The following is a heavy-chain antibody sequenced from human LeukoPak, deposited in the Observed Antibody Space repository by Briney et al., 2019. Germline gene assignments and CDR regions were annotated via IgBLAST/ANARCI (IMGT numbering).Heavy chain of an antibody. V-gene: IGHV4-59*01. CDR2: IYYSGST. J-gene: IGHJ6*03. Sequence: SETLCLTCAASGGSISSYSLSWIRQPPGKGLEWVGSIYYSGSTNYNPSLKSRVTISVDTSKNQFSLRLTSVTAADTAVYYCARGGSYYDFWSGYYDYYYYMDVWGKGTTVTVSS. D-gene: IGHD3-3*01. CDR3: ARGGSYYDFWSGYYDYYYYMDV. CDR1: GGSISSYS.